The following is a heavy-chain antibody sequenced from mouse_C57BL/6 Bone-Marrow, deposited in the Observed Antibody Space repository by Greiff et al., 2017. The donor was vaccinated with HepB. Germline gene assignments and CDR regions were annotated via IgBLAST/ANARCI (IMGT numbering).Heavy chain of an antibody. CDR1: GFNIKDDY. CDR2: IDPENGDT. V-gene: IGHV14-4*01. CDR3: TRGLRRGVGY. D-gene: IGHD2-4*01. Sequence: EVQLQESGAELVRPGASVKLSCTASGFNIKDDYMHWVKQRPEQGLEWIGWIDPENGDTEYASKFQGKATITADTSSNTAYLQLSSLTSEDTAVYYCTRGLRRGVGYWGQGTTLTVSS. J-gene: IGHJ2*01.